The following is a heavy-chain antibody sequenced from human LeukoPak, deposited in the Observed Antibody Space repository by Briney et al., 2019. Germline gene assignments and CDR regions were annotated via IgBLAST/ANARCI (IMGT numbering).Heavy chain of an antibody. J-gene: IGHJ6*02. V-gene: IGHV1-18*01. CDR1: GYTFSSYG. D-gene: IGHD4-17*01. CDR2: ISANNGDT. CDR3: AIPNLYADYGSGFYYGVDV. Sequence: ASVRVSCKASGYTFSSYGITWVRQAPGQGLEWMGLISANNGDTEYAPEVQGRVTMTSDTSTSTAYMELRSLRSDDTAVYYCAIPNLYADYGSGFYYGVDVWGQGTTVTVSS.